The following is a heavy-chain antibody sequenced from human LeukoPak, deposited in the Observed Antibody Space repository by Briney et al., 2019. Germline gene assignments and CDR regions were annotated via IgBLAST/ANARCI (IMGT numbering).Heavy chain of an antibody. CDR2: IYYSKNT. CDR3: VSPRGFSYGYFDY. D-gene: IGHD5-18*01. CDR1: GGSISSSSAY. Sequence: SETLSLTCTVSGGSISSSSAYWGWIRQPPGKGLGWIGSIYYSKNTYYNPSLKSRVAISADTSKNQFSLTLGSVSATDTAVYYCVSPRGFSYGYFDYWGRGTLVTVSS. J-gene: IGHJ4*02. V-gene: IGHV4-39*01.